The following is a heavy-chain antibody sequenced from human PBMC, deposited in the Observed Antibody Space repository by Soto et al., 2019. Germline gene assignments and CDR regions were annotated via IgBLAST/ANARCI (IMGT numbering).Heavy chain of an antibody. CDR1: GGSFSGYY. CDR2: INHSGST. CDR3: ARGGYFDL. V-gene: IGHV4-34*01. Sequence: QVQLQQWGAGLLKPSETLSLTCAVYGGSFSGYYWSWIRKPPGKGLEWIGEINHSGSTNYNPSLKSRVTISVDTSKNQFSLKLSSVTAADTAVYYCARGGYFDLWGRGTLVTVSS. J-gene: IGHJ2*01.